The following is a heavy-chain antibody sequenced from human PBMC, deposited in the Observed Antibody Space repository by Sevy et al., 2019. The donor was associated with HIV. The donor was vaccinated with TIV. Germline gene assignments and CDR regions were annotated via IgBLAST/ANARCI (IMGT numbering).Heavy chain of an antibody. CDR1: GYTFTSYG. Sequence: ASVKVSCKASGYTFTSYGISWVRQAPGQGLEWMGWIGAYNGNTNYAQKLQGRVTMTTDTSTSTAYMELRSLKSDDTAVYYCARGTSGMATTPFDYWGQGTLVTVSS. V-gene: IGHV1-18*01. CDR2: IGAYNGNT. D-gene: IGHD5-12*01. CDR3: ARGTSGMATTPFDY. J-gene: IGHJ4*02.